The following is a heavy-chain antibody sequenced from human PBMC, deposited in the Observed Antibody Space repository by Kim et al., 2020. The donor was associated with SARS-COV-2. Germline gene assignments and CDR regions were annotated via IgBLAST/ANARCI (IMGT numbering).Heavy chain of an antibody. Sequence: ASVKVSCKASGYTFTGYYMHWVRQAPGQGLEWMGWINPNSGGTNYAQKFQGRVTMTRDTSISTAYMELSRLRSDDTAVYYCARDAGTLYYYYGMDVWGQGTTVTVSS. D-gene: IGHD1-1*01. J-gene: IGHJ6*02. CDR1: GYTFTGYY. CDR2: INPNSGGT. CDR3: ARDAGTLYYYYGMDV. V-gene: IGHV1-2*02.